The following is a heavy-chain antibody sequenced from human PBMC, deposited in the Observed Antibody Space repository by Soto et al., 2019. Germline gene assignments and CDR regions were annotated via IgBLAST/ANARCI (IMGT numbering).Heavy chain of an antibody. D-gene: IGHD4-17*01. CDR2: ISYDGSNK. CDR3: AREQRWLYYFDY. V-gene: IGHV3-30-3*01. Sequence: PGGSLRLSCAASGFTFSSYAMHWVRQAPGKGLEWVAVISYDGSNKYYADSVKGRFTISRDTSKNTLYLQMNSLRAEDTAVYYCAREQRWLYYFDYWGQGTLVTVSS. CDR1: GFTFSSYA. J-gene: IGHJ4*02.